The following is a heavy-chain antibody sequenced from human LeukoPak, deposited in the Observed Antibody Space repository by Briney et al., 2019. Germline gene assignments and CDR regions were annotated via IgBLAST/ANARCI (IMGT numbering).Heavy chain of an antibody. V-gene: IGHV3-23*01. CDR2: ISGSGGST. D-gene: IGHD6-13*01. CDR3: AHPTEYSSSWYGNWFDP. Sequence: GGPLRLSCAASGFTFSRYAMSWVRQAPGKGLEWVSAISGSGGSTYYADSVKGRFTISRDNSKNTLYLQMNSLRAEDTAVYYCAHPTEYSSSWYGNWFDPWGQGTLVTVSS. CDR1: GFTFSRYA. J-gene: IGHJ5*02.